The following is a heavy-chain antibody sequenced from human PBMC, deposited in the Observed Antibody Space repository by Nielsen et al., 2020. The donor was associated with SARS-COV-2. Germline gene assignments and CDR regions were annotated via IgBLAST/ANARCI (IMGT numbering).Heavy chain of an antibody. CDR2: ISRSGGT. V-gene: IGHV4-34*01. D-gene: IGHD3-10*01. J-gene: IGHJ5*02. CDR3: ARGLPTWVRSSSWFDP. Sequence: SETLSLTCAVYGGSFSDYHWTWIRQPPGKGLEWIGEISRSGGTNYNPSLQSRVTISEDTSKNQFSLKLHSVTAADTAVYYCARGLPTWVRSSSWFDPWGQGTLVTVSS. CDR1: GGSFSDYH.